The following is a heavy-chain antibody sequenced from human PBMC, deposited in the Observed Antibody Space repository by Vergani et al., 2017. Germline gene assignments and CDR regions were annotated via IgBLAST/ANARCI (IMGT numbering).Heavy chain of an antibody. Sequence: VQLVESGGGLVKPGGSLRLSCAASGFTFSSYSMNWVRQAPGKGLEWVSSISSSSSYIYYADSLKGRFTISRDNAKNSLYLQMNSLRAEDTAVYYCARKLRYYDRSGPTVDYMDVWGKGTTVTVSS. J-gene: IGHJ6*03. CDR3: ARKLRYYDRSGPTVDYMDV. V-gene: IGHV3-21*02. D-gene: IGHD3-22*01. CDR1: GFTFSSYS. CDR2: ISSSSSYI.